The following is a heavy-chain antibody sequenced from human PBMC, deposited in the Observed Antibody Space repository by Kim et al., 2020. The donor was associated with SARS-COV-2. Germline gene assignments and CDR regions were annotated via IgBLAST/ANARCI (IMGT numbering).Heavy chain of an antibody. CDR3: ASPRWGCLGGMDV. V-gene: IGHV1-58*01. D-gene: IGHD2-21*01. CDR1: GFTFTTSA. J-gene: IGHJ6*02. Sequence: SVKVSCKASGFTFTTSAVQWVRQTRGQRLEWIGWIVVGSGNTNYAQKFQERVTITRDMSTSTAYMELSSLRSEDTAVYYCASPRWGCLGGMDVWGQGTTVTVSS. CDR2: IVVGSGNT.